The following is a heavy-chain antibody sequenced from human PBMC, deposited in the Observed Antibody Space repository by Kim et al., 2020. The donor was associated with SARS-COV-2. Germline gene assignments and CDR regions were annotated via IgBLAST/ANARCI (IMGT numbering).Heavy chain of an antibody. D-gene: IGHD3-3*02. Sequence: DTRYSPSFQGQVTISADKSISTAYLQWSSLKASDTAMYYCARERTSRFDPWGQGTLVTVSS. CDR3: ARERTSRFDP. V-gene: IGHV5-51*01. J-gene: IGHJ5*02. CDR2: DT.